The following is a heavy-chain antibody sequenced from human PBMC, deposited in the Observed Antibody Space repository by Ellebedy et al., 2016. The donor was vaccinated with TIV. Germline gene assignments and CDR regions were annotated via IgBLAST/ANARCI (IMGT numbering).Heavy chain of an antibody. CDR3: AKVLFRSDSSGGDY. J-gene: IGHJ4*02. D-gene: IGHD6-6*01. CDR1: GFTFSSYG. V-gene: IGHV3-30*18. Sequence: PGGSLRLSCAASGFTFSSYGMHWVRQAPGKGLEWVAVISYDGSNEYYAEFVRGRFTISRDNSKNTLYLLMNNLRGDDTAVYYCAKVLFRSDSSGGDYWGQGTLVTVSS. CDR2: ISYDGSNE.